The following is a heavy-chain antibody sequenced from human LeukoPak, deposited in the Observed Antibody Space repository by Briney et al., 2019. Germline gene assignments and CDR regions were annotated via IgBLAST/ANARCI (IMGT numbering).Heavy chain of an antibody. CDR2: INHSGTT. V-gene: IGHV4-34*01. CDR1: GGSFGDYY. D-gene: IGHD6-13*01. Sequence: SETLSLTCAVYGGSFGDYYWSWIRQPPGKGLEWFAEINHSGTTSYNPSLKSRVTISVDTSKNQFSLKLSSVTAADTAVYYCARNTIAAVLFDYWGQGTLVTVSS. J-gene: IGHJ4*02. CDR3: ARNTIAAVLFDY.